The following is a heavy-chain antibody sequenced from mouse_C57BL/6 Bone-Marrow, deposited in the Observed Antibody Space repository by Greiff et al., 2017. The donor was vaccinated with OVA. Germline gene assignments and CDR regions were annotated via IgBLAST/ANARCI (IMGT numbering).Heavy chain of an antibody. J-gene: IGHJ3*01. Sequence: VQLQQPGAELVKPGASVKMSYKASGFTFTSYWITWVIQRPGQGLEWIGDFYPGSGSTNYNEKFKSKATLTADKSSSTAYMQLSSLTSEDSAVYFCARGAFWGQGTLVTVSA. CDR2: FYPGSGST. CDR1: GFTFTSYW. V-gene: IGHV1-55*01. CDR3: ARGAF.